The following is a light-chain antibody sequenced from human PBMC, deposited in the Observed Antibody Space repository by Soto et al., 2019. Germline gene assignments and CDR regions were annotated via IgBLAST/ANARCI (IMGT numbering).Light chain of an antibody. CDR1: QSIDNW. CDR2: EAS. V-gene: IGKV1-5*01. CDR3: QQYSTYPRT. J-gene: IGKJ1*01. Sequence: DIQMTQSPYILSASVGDRVTITWRCSQSIDNWLAWYQQKPGEAPKFLICEASSLDSGVPSRFRGRGSGTEFTLTISSLNPDDFATYYCQQYSTYPRTFGQGTKVEIK.